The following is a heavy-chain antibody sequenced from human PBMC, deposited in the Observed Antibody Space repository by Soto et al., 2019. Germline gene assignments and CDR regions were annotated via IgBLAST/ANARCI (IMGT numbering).Heavy chain of an antibody. D-gene: IGHD5-12*01. Sequence: PSQTLSLTCDISGESVSSNSAAWNWIRQSPSRGLEWLGRTYYRSKWCNDYALSVKSRITLNPDTSKNKFSLQLNSVTPEDTAVYYCAREVAGYGGDDFDQYYGMDVWGQGTTVTVSS. J-gene: IGHJ6*02. V-gene: IGHV6-1*01. CDR3: AREVAGYGGDDFDQYYGMDV. CDR1: GESVSSNSAA. CDR2: TYYRSKWCN.